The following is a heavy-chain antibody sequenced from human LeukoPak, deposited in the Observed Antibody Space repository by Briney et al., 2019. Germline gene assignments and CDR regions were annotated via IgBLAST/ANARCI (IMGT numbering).Heavy chain of an antibody. J-gene: IGHJ4*02. CDR2: IYYSGST. CDR1: GGSISSSSYY. CDR3: ASDFGSYYDSSGYP. V-gene: IGHV4-39*01. D-gene: IGHD3-22*01. Sequence: SETLSLTCTVSGGSISSSSYYWGWIRQPPGKGLEWIGSIYYSGSTYYNPSLKSRVTISVDTSKNQFSLKPSSVTAADTAVYYCASDFGSYYDSSGYPWGQGTLVTVSS.